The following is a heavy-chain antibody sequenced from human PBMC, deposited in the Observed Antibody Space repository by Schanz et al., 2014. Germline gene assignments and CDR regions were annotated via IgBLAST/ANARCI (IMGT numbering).Heavy chain of an antibody. Sequence: EVQLVESGGGLVKPGGSLRLSCAASGFTFSSYGMNWVRQAPGKGLEWVSYTKAGGRDIHYADSVKGRFTISRDNAKNSLYLEMTSLRGEDTAVYYCARENLNWEAFDIWGQGTVVTVSS. J-gene: IGHJ3*02. V-gene: IGHV3-21*04. D-gene: IGHD7-27*01. CDR1: GFTFSSYG. CDR3: ARENLNWEAFDI. CDR2: TKAGGRDI.